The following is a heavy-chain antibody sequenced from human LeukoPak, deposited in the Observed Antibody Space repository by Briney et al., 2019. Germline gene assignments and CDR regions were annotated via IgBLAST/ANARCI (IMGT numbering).Heavy chain of an antibody. V-gene: IGHV1-8*02. CDR3: ASTTVTTTLRYYVHRGSMDV. CDR2: INPNSGNT. D-gene: IGHD4-17*01. CDR1: GGTFSSYA. J-gene: IGHJ6*02. Sequence: GASVKVSCKASGGTFSSYAINWVRQATGQGLEWMGWINPNSGNTGYAQKFQGRVTMTRNTSISTAYMELSSLRSEDTAVYYCASTTVTTTLRYYVHRGSMDVWGQGTTVTVSS.